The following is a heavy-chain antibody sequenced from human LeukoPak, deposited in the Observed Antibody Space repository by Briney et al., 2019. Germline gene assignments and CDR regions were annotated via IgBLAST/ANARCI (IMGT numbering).Heavy chain of an antibody. J-gene: IGHJ3*02. CDR3: AVTAAGTDSDAFDI. D-gene: IGHD6-13*01. CDR1: GGTFSSYA. V-gene: IGHV1-69*13. Sequence: SVKVSCKASGGTFSSYAISWVRQAPGQGLEWMGGIIPIFGTANYAQKFQGRVTITADESTSTAYMELSSLRFEDTAVYYCAVTAAGTDSDAFDIWGQGTMVTVSS. CDR2: IIPIFGTA.